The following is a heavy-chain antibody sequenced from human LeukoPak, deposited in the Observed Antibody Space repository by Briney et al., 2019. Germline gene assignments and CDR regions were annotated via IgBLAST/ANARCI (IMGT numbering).Heavy chain of an antibody. D-gene: IGHD5-18*01. CDR3: ARGRGGYSYGYLGY. V-gene: IGHV4-34*01. CDR2: INHSGST. CDR1: GGSFSGYY. J-gene: IGHJ4*02. Sequence: SETLSLTCAVYGGSFSGYYWSWIRQPPGKGLEWIGEINHSGSTNYNPSLKSRVTISVDTSKNQFSLKLSSVTAADTAVYYCARGRGGYSYGYLGYWGQGTLVTVSS.